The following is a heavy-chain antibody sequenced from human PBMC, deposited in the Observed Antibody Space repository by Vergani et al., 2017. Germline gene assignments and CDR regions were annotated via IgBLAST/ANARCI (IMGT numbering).Heavy chain of an antibody. Sequence: QVQLVQSGAEVKKPGASVKVSCKASGYTFTSYYMHWVRQAPGQGLEWMGIINPSGGSTSYAQKFQGRVTMTRDTSTSTVYMELSSLRSEATAVYYCARDSRYCSSTSCYVGRDWFDPWGQGTLVTVSS. D-gene: IGHD2-2*01. CDR1: GYTFTSYY. J-gene: IGHJ5*02. CDR2: INPSGGST. CDR3: ARDSRYCSSTSCYVGRDWFDP. V-gene: IGHV1-46*01.